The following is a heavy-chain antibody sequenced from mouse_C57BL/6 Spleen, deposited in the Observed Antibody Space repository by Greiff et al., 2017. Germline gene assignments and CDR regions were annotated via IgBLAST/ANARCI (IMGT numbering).Heavy chain of an antibody. J-gene: IGHJ2*01. D-gene: IGHD1-1*01. CDR2: LYPGGGYT. CDR3: ARGGSSVYYFDY. CDR1: GYTFTNYW. V-gene: IGHV1-63*01. Sequence: QVQLQQSGAELVRPGTSVKMSCKASGYTFTNYWIGWAKQRPGHGLEWIGDLYPGGGYTNYNEKFKGKATLTADKSSSTAYMQFSSLTSEDYAIYYCARGGSSVYYFDYWGQGTTLTVSS.